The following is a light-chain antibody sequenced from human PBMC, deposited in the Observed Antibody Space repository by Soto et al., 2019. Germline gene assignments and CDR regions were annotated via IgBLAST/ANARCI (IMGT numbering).Light chain of an antibody. J-gene: IGLJ1*01. CDR1: SSDVGAYDY. CDR2: EVA. CDR3: SSHTSSSTRV. V-gene: IGLV2-14*03. Sequence: SLLTQPASVTGFPGQSIAISSIGTSSDVGAYDYVSWYQQHPDKAPKLIIYEVAYRPSGVSDRFSGSKSVNTATLTISGLQAEDEADYYCSSHTSSSTRVFGTGTKVTVL.